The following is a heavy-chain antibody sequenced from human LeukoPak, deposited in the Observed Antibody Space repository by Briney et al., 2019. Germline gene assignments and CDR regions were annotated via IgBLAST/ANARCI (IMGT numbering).Heavy chain of an antibody. Sequence: GGSLRLSCAASGFTVSNNYMSWVRQAPGKGLEWVSVIYSDGSTYYADSVKGRFTISRDNSKNTIYLQMNRLRAEDTAVYYCASGSSGWFRGGKYWGQGTPVTVSS. CDR2: IYSDGST. CDR1: GFTVSNNY. D-gene: IGHD6-19*01. J-gene: IGHJ4*02. CDR3: ASGSSGWFRGGKY. V-gene: IGHV3-53*01.